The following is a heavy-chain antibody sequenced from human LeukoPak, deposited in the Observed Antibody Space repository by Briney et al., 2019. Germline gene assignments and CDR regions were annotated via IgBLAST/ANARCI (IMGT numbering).Heavy chain of an antibody. D-gene: IGHD3-10*01. J-gene: IGHJ6*02. V-gene: IGHV3-30*18. CDR3: AKDAFGV. CDR2: ISYDGSNK. Sequence: GGSLRLSCAASGFTFSSYGMHWVRQAPGKGLEWVAVISYDGSNKYYADSVKGRFTISRDNSKNTLYLQMNSLRAVDTAVYYCAKDAFGVWGQGTTVTVSS. CDR1: GFTFSSYG.